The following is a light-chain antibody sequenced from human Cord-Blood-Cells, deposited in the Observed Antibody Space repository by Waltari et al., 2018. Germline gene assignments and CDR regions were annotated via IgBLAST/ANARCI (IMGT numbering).Light chain of an antibody. CDR2: EGS. CDR3: CSYAGSSTSRV. V-gene: IGLV2-23*01. J-gene: IGLJ3*02. Sequence: QSALTQPASVSGSPGQSITISCTGTSSDVGGYNLVSWYQQHPGKAPKLMIYEGSKRPSGVSNRFSGSKSGNTASLTISGLQAEDEADYYCCSYAGSSTSRVFGGGTKLTVL. CDR1: SSDVGGYNL.